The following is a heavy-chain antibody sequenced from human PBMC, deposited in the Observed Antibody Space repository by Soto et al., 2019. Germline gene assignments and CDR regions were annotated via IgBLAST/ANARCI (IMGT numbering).Heavy chain of an antibody. Sequence: PGGSLRLSCAASGFTFSSYWMHWVRQVPGKGLVWVSHINSDGSGTSYADSVRGRFTISRDNVKNTLYLQMKSLRAEDTAVYYCAAVTTGRRQFDYWGQGTLVTVSS. CDR1: GFTFSSYW. D-gene: IGHD4-17*01. CDR3: AAVTTGRRQFDY. V-gene: IGHV3-74*01. CDR2: INSDGSGT. J-gene: IGHJ4*02.